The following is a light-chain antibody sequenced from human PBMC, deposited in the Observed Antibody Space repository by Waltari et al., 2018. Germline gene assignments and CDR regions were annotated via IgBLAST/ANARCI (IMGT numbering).Light chain of an antibody. CDR2: EVN. CDR3: SSYTSSTTFV. Sequence: QSALTQPPSVSGSPGQSVTISCTGTSSDVGNDNRVARYQQPPGTAPKVVTYEVNNRPSGVPDRFSGSKSGNTAYLTISGLQAEDEADYYCSSYTSSTTFVFGGGTKLAVL. CDR1: SSDVGNDNR. J-gene: IGLJ2*01. V-gene: IGLV2-18*02.